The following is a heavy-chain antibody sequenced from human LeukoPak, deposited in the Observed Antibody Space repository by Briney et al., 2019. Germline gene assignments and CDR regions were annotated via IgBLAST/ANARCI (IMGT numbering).Heavy chain of an antibody. V-gene: IGHV4-31*03. Sequence: SQTLSLTCTVSGGSISSGGYYWSWIRQHPGKGLEWIGYNYNSGGTYYNPSLNSRVTVSVDTSKNQFSLKLSSVTAADTAVYYCAREESRSSYFDYWGQGTLVTVSS. J-gene: IGHJ4*02. CDR2: NYNSGGT. CDR1: GGSISSGGYY. D-gene: IGHD6-6*01. CDR3: AREESRSSYFDY.